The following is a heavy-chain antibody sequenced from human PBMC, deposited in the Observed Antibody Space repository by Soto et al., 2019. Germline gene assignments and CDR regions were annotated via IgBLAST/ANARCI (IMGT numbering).Heavy chain of an antibody. J-gene: IGHJ4*02. V-gene: IGHV1-58*01. CDR1: GFTFTSSS. Sequence: VASVKVSCKASGFTFTSSSVQWVRQARGQRLEWIGWITVGSGNTNYAQKFQERVTIIRDMSTSTAYMELSSLRSADTAVYYCAAGDSSGYYRGWGQRTQVTVAS. CDR3: AAGDSSGYYRG. D-gene: IGHD3-22*01. CDR2: ITVGSGNT.